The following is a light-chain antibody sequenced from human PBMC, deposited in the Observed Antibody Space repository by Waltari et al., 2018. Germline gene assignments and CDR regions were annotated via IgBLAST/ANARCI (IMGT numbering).Light chain of an antibody. CDR1: QSVLHSANNKNY. V-gene: IGKV4-1*01. J-gene: IGKJ1*01. CDR3: QQYYSSPRT. Sequence: DIVMTQSPDSLAVSPGARAAIHCKPRQSVLHSANNKNYLAWFQHKPGQPPKLLIYWASTRESGIPDRFSGSGSGTDFTLTISSLQAEDVAVYYCQQYYSSPRTFGQGTKVEIK. CDR2: WAS.